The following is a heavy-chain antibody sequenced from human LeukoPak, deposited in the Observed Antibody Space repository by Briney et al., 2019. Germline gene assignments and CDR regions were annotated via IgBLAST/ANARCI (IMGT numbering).Heavy chain of an antibody. CDR2: ISSSSSTI. Sequence: GGSLRLSCAASGFTFSSYSMNWVRQAPGKGLEWVSYISSSSSTIYYADSVKGRFTISRDNAKNSLYLQMNSLRAEDTAVYYCARDGFYGGNSHWGQGTLVTVSS. D-gene: IGHD4-23*01. J-gene: IGHJ4*02. CDR1: GFTFSSYS. V-gene: IGHV3-48*04. CDR3: ARDGFYGGNSH.